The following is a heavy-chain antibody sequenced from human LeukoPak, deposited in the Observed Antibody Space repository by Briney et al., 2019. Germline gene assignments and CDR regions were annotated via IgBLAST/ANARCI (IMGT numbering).Heavy chain of an antibody. CDR1: GFTFSTYW. D-gene: IGHD5-18*01. CDR3: GRQAMGPRGAFDL. J-gene: IGHJ3*01. Sequence: GGSLRLSCVASGFTFSTYWMHWVRQAPGKGLGCVARSDSDGSRASCADSVKGRFTISRDNAKNTLYLQLNSLRPEDTAVYYCGRQAMGPRGAFDLWGQGTMVTVSA. CDR2: SDSDGSRA. V-gene: IGHV3-74*01.